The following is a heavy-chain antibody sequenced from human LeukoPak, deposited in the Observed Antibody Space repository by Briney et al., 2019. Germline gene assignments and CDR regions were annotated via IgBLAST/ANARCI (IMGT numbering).Heavy chain of an antibody. CDR2: ISSSSSTI. J-gene: IGHJ4*02. Sequence: GGSLRLSCAASGFTFSSYSMNWVRQAPGKGLEWISYISSSSSTIYYADSVKGRFTISRDNAKNSLYLQMSSLRAEDTAVYYCARRGELTPPYYSDYWGQGTLVTVPS. CDR3: ARRGELTPPYYSDY. D-gene: IGHD1-26*01. CDR1: GFTFSSYS. V-gene: IGHV3-48*01.